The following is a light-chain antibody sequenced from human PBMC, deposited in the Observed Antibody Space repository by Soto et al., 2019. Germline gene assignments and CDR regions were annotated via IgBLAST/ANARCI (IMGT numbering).Light chain of an antibody. CDR3: QQSYTALSIT. J-gene: IGKJ5*01. CDR2: AAS. V-gene: IGKV1-39*01. CDR1: ESINRH. Sequence: DIQMTQCPSSLSASVGDRVTITCRASESINRHLNWYQQQPGRAPKLLIYAASSLQNGVPSRFRGGGSGTDFTLIITNLQPEDFATYYCQQSYTALSITFGQGTRLEIK.